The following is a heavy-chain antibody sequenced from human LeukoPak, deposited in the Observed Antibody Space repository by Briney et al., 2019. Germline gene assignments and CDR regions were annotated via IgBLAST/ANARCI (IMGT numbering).Heavy chain of an antibody. CDR2: IYYSGST. CDR3: ARGYGAAAGMFQH. D-gene: IGHD6-13*01. CDR1: GGSISSYY. V-gene: IGHV4-59*01. J-gene: IGHJ1*01. Sequence: SETLSLTCTVSGGSISSYYWSWIRQPPGKGLEWIGYIYYSGSTNYNPSLKSQVTISVDTSKNQFSLKLSSVTAADTAVYYCARGYGAAAGMFQHWGQGTLVTVSS.